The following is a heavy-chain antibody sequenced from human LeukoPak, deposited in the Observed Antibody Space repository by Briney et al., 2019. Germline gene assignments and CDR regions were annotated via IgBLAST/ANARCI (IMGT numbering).Heavy chain of an antibody. CDR3: TKDLRYDYADNQSIMDEHDD. Sequence: GGSLRLSCAASGFTFSSFGMHWVRQAPGQGLEWVAFILYDGTNKYYADSVKGRFTISRDNSKNTQSLQMNSLRAEDTALYYCTKDLRYDYADNQSIMDEHDDWGEGSLVTVSS. V-gene: IGHV3-30*02. CDR2: ILYDGTNK. J-gene: IGHJ4*02. CDR1: GFTFSSFG. D-gene: IGHD4-23*01.